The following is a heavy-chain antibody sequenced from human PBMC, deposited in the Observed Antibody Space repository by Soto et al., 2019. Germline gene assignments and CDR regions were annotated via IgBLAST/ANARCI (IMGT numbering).Heavy chain of an antibody. CDR2: IYPGDSET. J-gene: IGHJ5*02. CDR1: GYSFSDYW. Sequence: PGESLKISCKGSGYSFSDYWIGWVRQMPGKGLEWMGIIYPGDSETRYSPSFQGQVTISADKSINTAYLHWSSLKASDTAMYYCARHPTVTDTDTWFDPWGQGTLVIVSS. D-gene: IGHD4-17*01. CDR3: ARHPTVTDTDTWFDP. V-gene: IGHV5-51*01.